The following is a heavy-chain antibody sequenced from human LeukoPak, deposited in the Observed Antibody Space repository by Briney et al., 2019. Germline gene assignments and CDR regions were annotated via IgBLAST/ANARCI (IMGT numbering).Heavy chain of an antibody. V-gene: IGHV3-23*01. CDR1: GFTFSSYA. J-gene: IGHJ4*02. Sequence: GGSLRLSCAASGFTFSSYAMSWVRQAPGKGLEWVSAISGSGGSTYYADSVKGRFTISRDNSKNTLYLQMNSLRAEDTAVYYCARADRFLEWLPFDYWGQGTLVTVSS. CDR3: ARADRFLEWLPFDY. CDR2: ISGSGGST. D-gene: IGHD3-3*01.